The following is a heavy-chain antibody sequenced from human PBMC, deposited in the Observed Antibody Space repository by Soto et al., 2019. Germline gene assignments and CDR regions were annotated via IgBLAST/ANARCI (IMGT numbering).Heavy chain of an antibody. CDR1: GFTFSSYE. V-gene: IGHV3-48*03. Sequence: EVQLVESGGGLVQPGGSLRLSCAASGFTFSSYEMNWVRQAPGKGLEWVSYISSSGSNIYYADSVNGRFTISRDNAKNSLYLQMNSLRVDDSAVYYCEGGSYLWTFDSWGPGTLVTGSS. CDR3: EGGSYLWTFDS. CDR2: ISSSGSNI. J-gene: IGHJ4*02. D-gene: IGHD1-26*01.